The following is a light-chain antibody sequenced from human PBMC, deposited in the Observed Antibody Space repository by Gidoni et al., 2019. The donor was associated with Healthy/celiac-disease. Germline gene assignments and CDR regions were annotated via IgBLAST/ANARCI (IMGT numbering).Light chain of an antibody. V-gene: IGKV4-1*01. Sequence: DIVMTQSPDSLAVSLGARATTNKNYLAWYQQKPGQPPKLLIYWASTRESGVPDRFSGSGSGTDFTRTISSLQAEDVAVYYCQQYYSTPWTFGQGTKVEIK. CDR2: WAS. J-gene: IGKJ1*01. CDR1: KNY. CDR3: QQYYSTPWT.